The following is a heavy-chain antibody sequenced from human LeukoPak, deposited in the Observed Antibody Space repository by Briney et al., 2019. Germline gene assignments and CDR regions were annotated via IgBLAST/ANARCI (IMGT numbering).Heavy chain of an antibody. CDR1: GLTVSSYW. V-gene: IGHV3-7*01. CDR2: IKQDGSEK. J-gene: IGHJ4*02. CDR3: ARDQGGVGY. Sequence: GGSLRLSCSASGLTVSSYWTHSVRQAPGKGLEWVANIKQDGSEKYYVASVKGRFTISRDNAKNSVFLQMNRLRADDTAVYYCARDQGGVGYWGQGTLVTVSS. D-gene: IGHD3-16*01.